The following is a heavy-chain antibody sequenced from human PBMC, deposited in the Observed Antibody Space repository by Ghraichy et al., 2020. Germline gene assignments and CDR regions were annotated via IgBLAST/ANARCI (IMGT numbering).Heavy chain of an antibody. J-gene: IGHJ6*02. CDR1: GYTFTSYD. Sequence: ASVKVSCKASGYTFTSYDINWVRQATGQGLEWMGWMNPNSGNTGYAQKFQGRVTMTRNTSISTAYMELSSLRSEDTAVYYCARSYGYYYGMDVWGQGTTVTVSS. V-gene: IGHV1-8*01. D-gene: IGHD3-10*01. CDR2: MNPNSGNT. CDR3: ARSYGYYYGMDV.